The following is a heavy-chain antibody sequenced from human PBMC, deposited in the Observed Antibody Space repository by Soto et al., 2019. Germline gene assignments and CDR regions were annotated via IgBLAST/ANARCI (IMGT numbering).Heavy chain of an antibody. V-gene: IGHV1-69*12. J-gene: IGHJ2*01. CDR2: IIPIFGTT. CDR3: ARVVTVVKSFHYWYFDL. CDR1: VGTFRSYA. D-gene: IGHD2-15*01. Sequence: QVQLVQSGAEVKKPGSSVQVSCKASVGTFRSYAISWVRQAPGQGLEWMGGIIPIFGTTNYAQKFQGRVTITADESTSTAYMELSSLRSEDTAVYYCARVVTVVKSFHYWYFDLWGRGTLVTVSS.